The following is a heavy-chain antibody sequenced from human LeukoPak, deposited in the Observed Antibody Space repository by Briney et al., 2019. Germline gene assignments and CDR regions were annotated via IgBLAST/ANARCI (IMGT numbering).Heavy chain of an antibody. CDR2: ISSSGSTI. Sequence: GGSLRLSCAASGFTFSSYGMHWVRQAPGKGLEWVSYISSSGSTIYYADSVKGRFTISRDNAKNSPYLQMNSLRAEDTAVYYCAGGAGYDILTGYPIPSLDYWGQGTLVTVSS. J-gene: IGHJ4*02. D-gene: IGHD3-9*01. CDR3: AGGAGYDILTGYPIPSLDY. V-gene: IGHV3-48*04. CDR1: GFTFSSYG.